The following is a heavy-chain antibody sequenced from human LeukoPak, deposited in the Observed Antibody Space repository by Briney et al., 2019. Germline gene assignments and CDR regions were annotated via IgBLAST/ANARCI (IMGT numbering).Heavy chain of an antibody. CDR3: ARGFPPVRYYYYYMDV. D-gene: IGHD1-14*01. Sequence: SETLSLTCAVYGGAFSNYYWSWIRQPPGKRLECIGEINHTGRTNYNLSLKSRVTISVDTSKNQFSLMLSSVTAADTAVFYCARGFPPVRYYYYYMDVWGKGTTVTVSS. CDR2: INHTGRT. CDR1: GGAFSNYY. J-gene: IGHJ6*03. V-gene: IGHV4-34*01.